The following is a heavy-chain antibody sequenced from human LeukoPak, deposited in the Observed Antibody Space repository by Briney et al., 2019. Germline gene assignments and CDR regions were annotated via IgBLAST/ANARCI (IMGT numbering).Heavy chain of an antibody. CDR1: GFTFSSYG. J-gene: IGHJ4*02. V-gene: IGHV3-30*02. CDR2: IRYDGSNK. CDR3: AKDRGDYYDSSGYYSLDY. D-gene: IGHD3-22*01. Sequence: GGSLRLSCAASGFTFSSYGMHWVRQAPGKGLVWVAFIRYDGSNKYYADSVKGRFAISRDNSKNTLYLQMNSLRAEDTAVYYCAKDRGDYYDSSGYYSLDYWGQGTLVTVSS.